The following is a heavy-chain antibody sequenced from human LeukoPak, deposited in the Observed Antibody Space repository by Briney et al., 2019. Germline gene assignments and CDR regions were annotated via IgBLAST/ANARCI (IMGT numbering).Heavy chain of an antibody. CDR1: GASINSDTYY. V-gene: IGHV4-61*02. CDR2: IYTSGST. D-gene: IGHD2-15*01. CDR3: AREWYCSGGSCYLDEYYYYYYMDV. J-gene: IGHJ6*03. Sequence: SETLSLTCTVSGASINSDTYYWSWIRQPAGKGLEWIGRIYTSGSTNYNPSLKSRVTMSVDTSKNQFSLKLSSVTAADTAVYYCAREWYCSGGSCYLDEYYYYYYMDVWGKGTTVTISS.